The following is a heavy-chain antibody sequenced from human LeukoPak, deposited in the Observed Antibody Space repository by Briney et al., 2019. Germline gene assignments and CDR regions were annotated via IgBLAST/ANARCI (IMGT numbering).Heavy chain of an antibody. Sequence: SETLSLTCTVSGGSISSYYWSWIRQPPEKGLEWIGYIYYSGSTNYNPSLKSRVTISVDTSKNQFSLKLSSVTAADTAVYYCARARDGYNHPLIDYWGQGTLVTVSS. CDR3: ARARDGYNHPLIDY. J-gene: IGHJ4*02. V-gene: IGHV4-59*01. CDR1: GGSISSYY. D-gene: IGHD5-24*01. CDR2: IYYSGST.